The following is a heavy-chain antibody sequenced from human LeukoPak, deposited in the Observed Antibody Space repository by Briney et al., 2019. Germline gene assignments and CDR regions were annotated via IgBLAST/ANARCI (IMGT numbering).Heavy chain of an antibody. CDR1: GFTFSSYS. D-gene: IGHD5-18*01. Sequence: GGSLRLSCAASGFTFSSYSMNWVRQAPGKGLEWVSSISSSSSYIYYADSVKGRFTISRDNAKNSLYLQMNSLRAEDTAVYYCARDSHAMADALDIWGQGTMVTVSS. CDR3: ARDSHAMADALDI. V-gene: IGHV3-21*01. CDR2: ISSSSSYI. J-gene: IGHJ3*02.